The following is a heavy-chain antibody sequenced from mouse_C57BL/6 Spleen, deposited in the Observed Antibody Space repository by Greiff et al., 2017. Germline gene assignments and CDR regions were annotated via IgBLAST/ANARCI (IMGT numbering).Heavy chain of an antibody. J-gene: IGHJ2*01. D-gene: IGHD1-1*01. CDR1: GFTFSDYY. CDR2: ISNGGGST. CDR3: ARRGITTDYFDY. V-gene: IGHV5-12*01. Sequence: EVQRVESGGGLVQPGGSLKLSCAASGFTFSDYYMYWVRQTPEKRLEWVAYISNGGGSTYSPDTVKGRFTISRDNATNTLYLQMSRLKSEDTAMYYCARRGITTDYFDYWGQGTTLTVSS.